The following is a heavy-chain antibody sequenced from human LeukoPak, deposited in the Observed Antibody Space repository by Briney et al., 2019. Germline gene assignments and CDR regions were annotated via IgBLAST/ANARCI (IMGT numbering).Heavy chain of an antibody. V-gene: IGHV4-59*08. CDR2: IYYSGST. Sequence: SETLSLTCTVSGGSISSYYWSWIRQPPGKGLEWIGYIYYSGSTHYNPSLKSRVTISIDTSKNQFSLKLSSVTAADTAVYYCAGVLGRLAADAFDIWGQGTMVTVSS. CDR1: GGSISSYY. J-gene: IGHJ3*02. CDR3: AGVLGRLAADAFDI. D-gene: IGHD2-15*01.